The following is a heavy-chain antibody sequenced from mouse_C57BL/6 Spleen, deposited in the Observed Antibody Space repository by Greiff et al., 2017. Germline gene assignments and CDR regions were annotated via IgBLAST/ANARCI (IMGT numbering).Heavy chain of an antibody. CDR2: INPGSGGT. Sequence: QVQLKESGAELVRPGTSVKVSCKASGYAFTNYLIEWVKQRPGQGLEWIGVINPGSGGTNYNEKFKGKATLTADKSSSTAYMQLSSLTSEDSAVYFCASLTGTGFAYWGQGTLVTVSA. V-gene: IGHV1-54*01. CDR1: GYAFTNYL. J-gene: IGHJ3*01. D-gene: IGHD4-1*01. CDR3: ASLTGTGFAY.